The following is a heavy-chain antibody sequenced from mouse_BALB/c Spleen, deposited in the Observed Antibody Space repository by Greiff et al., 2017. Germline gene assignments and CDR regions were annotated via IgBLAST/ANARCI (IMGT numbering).Heavy chain of an antibody. Sequence: EVKLVESGGDLVKPGGSLKLSCAASGFTFSSYGMSWVSQTPDKRLEWVATISSGGSYTYYPDSVKGRFTISRDNAKNTLYLQMSSLKSEDTAMYYCARGGYITAAHGYFDVWGAGTTVTVSS. D-gene: IGHD1-1*01. CDR3: ARGGYITAAHGYFDV. CDR1: GFTFSSYG. CDR2: ISSGGSYT. J-gene: IGHJ1*01. V-gene: IGHV5-6*01.